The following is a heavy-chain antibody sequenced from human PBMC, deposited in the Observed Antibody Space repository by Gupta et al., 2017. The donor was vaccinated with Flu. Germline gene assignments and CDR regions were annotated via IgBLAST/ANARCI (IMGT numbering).Heavy chain of an antibody. V-gene: IGHV3-72*01. CDR2: IRNKPNNYIT. D-gene: IGHD3-22*01. J-gene: IGHJ2*01. CDR3: AREFVYYDSSGYYSSWYFDL. CDR1: GFPFSDHY. Sequence: EVQLVESGGGLVQPGGSLRLSCAASGFPFSDHYMDWVRQAPGKGLEWVGRIRNKPNNYITESAASVKGRFTISRDDSKNSLYLQMNSLKTEDTAVYYCAREFVYYDSSGYYSSWYFDLWGRGTLVTVSS.